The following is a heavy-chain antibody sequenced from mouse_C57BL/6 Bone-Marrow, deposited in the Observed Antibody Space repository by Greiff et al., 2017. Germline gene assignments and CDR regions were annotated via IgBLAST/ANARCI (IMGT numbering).Heavy chain of an antibody. CDR1: GYTFTSYG. Sequence: QVHVKQSGAELARPGASVKLSCKASGYTFTSYGISWVKQRTGQGLEWIGEIYPRSGNTYYNEKFKGKDTLTADKSSSTAYMELRSLTSEDSAVYFCAREGATMVHYYAMDYWGQGTSVTVSS. V-gene: IGHV1-81*01. D-gene: IGHD2-1*01. CDR3: AREGATMVHYYAMDY. CDR2: IYPRSGNT. J-gene: IGHJ4*01.